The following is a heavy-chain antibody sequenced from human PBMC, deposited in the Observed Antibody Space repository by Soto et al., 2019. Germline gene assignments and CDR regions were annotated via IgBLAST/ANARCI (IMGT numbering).Heavy chain of an antibody. CDR2: MNPNSGNT. J-gene: IGHJ6*03. CDR1: GYTFTSYD. Sequence: ASVKVSCKASGYTFTSYDINWVRQATGQGLEWMGWMNPNSGNTGYAQKFQGRVTMTRNTSISTAYMELSSLRSEDTAVYYCARRAGDRTYYYGSGSYDYYYYYMDVWGKGTTVTVSS. D-gene: IGHD3-10*01. V-gene: IGHV1-8*01. CDR3: ARRAGDRTYYYGSGSYDYYYYYMDV.